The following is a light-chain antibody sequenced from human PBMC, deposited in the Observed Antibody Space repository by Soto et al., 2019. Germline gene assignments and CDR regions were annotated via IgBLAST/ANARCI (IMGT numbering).Light chain of an antibody. V-gene: IGKV1-5*03. CDR3: QQYDTYSVT. CDR2: KAS. Sequence: DIQMTQSPSMVSACVGDRVTITCRASQSIRRWLAWYQVKPGKAPKLLIYKASTLDSGVPSRFSGSGSGTDFTLTISDLQPDDFATYYCQQYDTYSVTFGPGTKVEIK. CDR1: QSIRRW. J-gene: IGKJ3*01.